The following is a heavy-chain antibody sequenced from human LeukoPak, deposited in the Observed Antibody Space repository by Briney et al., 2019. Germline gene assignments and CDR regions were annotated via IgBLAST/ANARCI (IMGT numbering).Heavy chain of an antibody. CDR1: GGSISSSSYY. D-gene: IGHD6-13*01. J-gene: IGHJ3*02. V-gene: IGHV4-61*02. Sequence: SETLSLTCTVSGGSISSSSYYWSWIRQPAGKGLEWIGRIYTSGSTNYNPSLKSRVTMSVDTSKNQFSLKLSSVTAADTAVYYCARDRYSSTGDAFDIWGQGTMVTVSS. CDR2: IYTSGST. CDR3: ARDRYSSTGDAFDI.